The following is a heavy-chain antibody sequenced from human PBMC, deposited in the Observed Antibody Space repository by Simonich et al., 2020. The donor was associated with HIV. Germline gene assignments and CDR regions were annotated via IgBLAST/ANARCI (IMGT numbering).Heavy chain of an antibody. CDR1: GHTFTGNY. Sequence: QVQLVQSGAEVKKPGASVKVSCKASGHTFTGNYIHWVRQAPGQGLEWMGWINPNSGDTDYAQKFQGRGIKTRDTSINTAYMELSRLRSDDTAVYYCARGPYPNYYGPGSYWGGFDYWGQGSLVTVSS. J-gene: IGHJ4*02. CDR3: ARGPYPNYYGPGSYWGGFDY. CDR2: INPNSGDT. D-gene: IGHD3-10*01. V-gene: IGHV1-2*02.